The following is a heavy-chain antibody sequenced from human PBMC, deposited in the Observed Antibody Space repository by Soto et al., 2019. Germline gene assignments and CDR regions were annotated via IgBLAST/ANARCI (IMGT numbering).Heavy chain of an antibody. CDR2: IFYSGSTTY. CDR3: ARVGSSGWSPDY. D-gene: IGHD6-19*01. CDR1: GGSISGPY. Sequence: PSETLSLTCTVSGGSISGPYWIWIRQPPGEGMEWIGYIFYSGSTTYNNNPSLKSRVSISVDTSKNQFYLRLSSVTAADTAVYYCARVGSSGWSPDYWGQGSLVTVSS. V-gene: IGHV4-59*11. J-gene: IGHJ4*02.